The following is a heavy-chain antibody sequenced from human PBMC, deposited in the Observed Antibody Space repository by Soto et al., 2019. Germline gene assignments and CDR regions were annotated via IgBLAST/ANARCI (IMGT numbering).Heavy chain of an antibody. V-gene: IGHV1-18*01. CDR2: ISAYNGNT. J-gene: IGHJ4*02. CDR1: GYTFTNFG. CDR3: ARVYCSGGGCYGIDY. D-gene: IGHD2-15*01. Sequence: GASVKVSCKASGYTFTNFGISWVRQAPGQGLEWMGWISAYNGNTNYAQKLQGRVTMTTDTSTSTAYMELRSLRSEDTAVYYCARVYCSGGGCYGIDYWGQGTLVTVSS.